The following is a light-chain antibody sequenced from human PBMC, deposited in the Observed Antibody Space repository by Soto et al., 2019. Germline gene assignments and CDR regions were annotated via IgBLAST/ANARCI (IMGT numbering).Light chain of an antibody. J-gene: IGKJ2*01. Sequence: EIVMTQSPATLSVSPGDRVTLSCRASQSVSSNLAWYQQKPGQAPRLLIYGASTRATGIPARFSGSGSGTDFTLTISSLQSEDFAVYYCQQYNDWPPYTFGQGTNLEIK. CDR1: QSVSSN. V-gene: IGKV3-15*01. CDR2: GAS. CDR3: QQYNDWPPYT.